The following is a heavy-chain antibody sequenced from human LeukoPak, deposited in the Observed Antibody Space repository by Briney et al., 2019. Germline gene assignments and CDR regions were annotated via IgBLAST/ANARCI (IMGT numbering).Heavy chain of an antibody. V-gene: IGHV3-23*01. D-gene: IGHD3-3*01. CDR3: ARLGTNYDFWSGYLGAFDI. Sequence: GGSLRLSCAASGFTFSSYAMSWVRQAPGKGLEWVSAISGSGGSTYYADSVKGRFTISRDNSKNTLYLQMNSLRAEDTAVYYCARLGTNYDFWSGYLGAFDIWGQGTMVTVSS. CDR2: ISGSGGST. J-gene: IGHJ3*02. CDR1: GFTFSSYA.